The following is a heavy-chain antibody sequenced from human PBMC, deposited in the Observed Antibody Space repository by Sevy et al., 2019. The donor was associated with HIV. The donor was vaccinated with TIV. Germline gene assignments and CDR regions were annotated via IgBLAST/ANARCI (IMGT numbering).Heavy chain of an antibody. CDR1: GYTFTRYS. Sequence: ASVTVSCKASGYTFTRYSMNWVRQAPGQGLEWMGWINTNTGNPTYAQGFTGRFVFSLDTSVSTAYLQISSLKADDTAVYYCARAEVDTAIEGFDYWGQGTLVTVSS. D-gene: IGHD5-18*01. V-gene: IGHV7-4-1*02. CDR3: ARAEVDTAIEGFDY. J-gene: IGHJ4*02. CDR2: INTNTGNP.